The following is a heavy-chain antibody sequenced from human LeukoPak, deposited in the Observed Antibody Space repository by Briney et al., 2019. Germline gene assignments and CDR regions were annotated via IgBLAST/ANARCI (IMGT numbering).Heavy chain of an antibody. Sequence: GGSLRLSCAASGFTFSSYWMSWVRQAPGKGLEWVANIKQDGSEKYYVDSVKGRFTISRDNAKNSLYLQMNSLRAEDTAVYYCARDYPPITILGVVIEGASPDYWGQGTLVTVSS. CDR1: GFTFSSYW. J-gene: IGHJ4*02. D-gene: IGHD3-3*01. CDR3: ARDYPPITILGVVIEGASPDY. CDR2: IKQDGSEK. V-gene: IGHV3-7*01.